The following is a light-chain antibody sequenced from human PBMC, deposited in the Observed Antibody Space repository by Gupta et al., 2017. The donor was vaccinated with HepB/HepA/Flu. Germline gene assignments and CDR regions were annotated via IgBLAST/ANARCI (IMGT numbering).Light chain of an antibody. CDR2: LGS. CDR3: MQALQTPNK. Sequence: DMLMPQSPLSLPVTPGEPASISCRSSQSSLHSNGYNYLDWYLQKPGQSPQLLIYLGSNRASGVPDRFSGSGSGTDFTLKISRVEAEDVGVYYCMQALQTPNKFGQGTLLEIK. V-gene: IGKV2-28*01. J-gene: IGKJ5*01. CDR1: QSSLHSNGYNY.